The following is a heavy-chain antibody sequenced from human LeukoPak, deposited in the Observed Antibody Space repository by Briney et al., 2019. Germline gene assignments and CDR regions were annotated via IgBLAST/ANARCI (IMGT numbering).Heavy chain of an antibody. Sequence: GGSLRLSCAASGFTFSSYVMHWVRQAPGKGLEWVAVISYDGSNKYYADSVKGRFTISRDNSKNTLYLQRNSLRAEDTAVYYCAKVFRVATITLCDYWGQGTLVTVSS. D-gene: IGHD5-12*01. CDR3: AKVFRVATITLCDY. CDR1: GFTFSSYV. V-gene: IGHV3-30*18. CDR2: ISYDGSNK. J-gene: IGHJ4*02.